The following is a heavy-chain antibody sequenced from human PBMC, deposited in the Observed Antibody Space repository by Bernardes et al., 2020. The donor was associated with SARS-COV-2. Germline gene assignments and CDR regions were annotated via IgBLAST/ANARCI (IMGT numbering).Heavy chain of an antibody. J-gene: IGHJ4*02. D-gene: IGHD1-26*01. CDR3: ARLRADSLGGGFDS. V-gene: IGHV4-59*08. CDR2: IYYSGST. CDR1: GGSMSSYY. Sequence: SETLSLTCTVSGGSMSSYYWSWIRQPPGKELEWIAYIYYSGSTDYNPSLKSRVTISIDTSKNQVSLKLSSVTAADTAMYYCARLRADSLGGGFDSWGQGTLVTVSS.